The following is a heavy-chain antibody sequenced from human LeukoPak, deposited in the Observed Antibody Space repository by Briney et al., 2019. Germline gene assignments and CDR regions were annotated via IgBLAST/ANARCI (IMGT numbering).Heavy chain of an antibody. D-gene: IGHD3-10*01. CDR2: IYTSGST. J-gene: IGHJ3*02. V-gene: IGHV4-4*07. Sequence: SETLSLTCTVSGGSISSYYWSWIRQPAGKGLEWIGRIYTSGSTNYNPSLKSRVTMSVDTSKNQFSLKLSSVTAADTAVYYCAGPLYYYGSGSLDDAFDIWGQGTMVTVSS. CDR1: GGSISSYY. CDR3: AGPLYYYGSGSLDDAFDI.